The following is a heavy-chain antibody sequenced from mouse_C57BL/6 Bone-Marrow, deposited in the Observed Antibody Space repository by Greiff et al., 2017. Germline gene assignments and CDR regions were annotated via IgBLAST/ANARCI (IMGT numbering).Heavy chain of an antibody. D-gene: IGHD1-1*01. CDR3: AGDYGSSSRYYFDY. Sequence: QVQLQQSGAELVRPGTSVKVSCKASGYAFTNYLIEWVKQRPGQGLEWIGVINPGSGGTNYNEKFKGKATLTADKSSSTAYMQRSSLTSEDSAVYFCAGDYGSSSRYYFDYWGQGTTLTVSS. CDR2: INPGSGGT. V-gene: IGHV1-54*01. J-gene: IGHJ2*01. CDR1: GYAFTNYL.